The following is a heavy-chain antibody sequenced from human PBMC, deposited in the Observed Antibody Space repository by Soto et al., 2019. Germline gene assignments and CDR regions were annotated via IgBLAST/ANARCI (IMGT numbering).Heavy chain of an antibody. D-gene: IGHD3-3*01. CDR3: ARHWAGKYYDFWSGSDAVFYYYYMDV. CDR2: IYYSGST. Sequence: SETLSLTCTVSGGSLSSYYWSWIRQPPGKGLEWIGYIYYSGSTNYNPSLKSRVTISVDTSKNQFSLKLSSVTAADTAVYYCARHWAGKYYDFWSGSDAVFYYYYMDVWGKGTTVTVSS. V-gene: IGHV4-59*08. J-gene: IGHJ6*03. CDR1: GGSLSSYY.